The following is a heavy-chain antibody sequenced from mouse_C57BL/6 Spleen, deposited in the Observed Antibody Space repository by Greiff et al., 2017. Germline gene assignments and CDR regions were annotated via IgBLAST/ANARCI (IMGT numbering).Heavy chain of an antibody. CDR3: ARRDYESAMDY. Sequence: EVQLQESGAELVKPGASVKLSCTASGFNIKDYYMHWVKQRTEQGLEWIGRIDPEDGETKYASKFQGKATITADTSSNTAYLQLSSLTSEDTAVYYCARRDYESAMDYWGQGTSVTVSS. CDR1: GFNIKDYY. V-gene: IGHV14-2*01. CDR2: IDPEDGET. J-gene: IGHJ4*01. D-gene: IGHD2-4*01.